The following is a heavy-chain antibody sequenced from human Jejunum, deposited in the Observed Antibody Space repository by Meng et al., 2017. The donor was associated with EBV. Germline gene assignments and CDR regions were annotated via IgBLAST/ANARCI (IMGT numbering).Heavy chain of an antibody. V-gene: IGHV7-4-1*02. CDR1: GYTFSRYA. CDR3: ASDISTATFGY. J-gene: IGHJ4*02. D-gene: IGHD2-21*02. CDR2: INTRTGNP. Sequence: VQLGQSGSGVKKPGASVKVSCKASGYTFSRYAMNWVRQAPGQGLEWMGWINTRTGNPAYAQGFTGRFVFSLDTSVSTAYLQISSLKAEDTAVYYCASDISTATFGYWGQGTLVTVSS.